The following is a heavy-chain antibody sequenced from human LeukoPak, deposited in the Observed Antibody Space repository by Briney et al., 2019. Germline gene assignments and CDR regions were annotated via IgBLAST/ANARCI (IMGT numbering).Heavy chain of an antibody. Sequence: SGPALVKPTQTLTLTCTFSGFSLSTSGMCVSWIRQPPGKALEWLARIDWDDDKYYSTSLKTRLTISKDTSKNQVVLTVTNMDPVDTATYYCARISYYYDSSGYYYFDYWGQGTLVTVSS. CDR1: GFSLSTSGMC. V-gene: IGHV2-70*11. J-gene: IGHJ4*02. D-gene: IGHD3-22*01. CDR3: ARISYYYDSSGYYYFDY. CDR2: IDWDDDK.